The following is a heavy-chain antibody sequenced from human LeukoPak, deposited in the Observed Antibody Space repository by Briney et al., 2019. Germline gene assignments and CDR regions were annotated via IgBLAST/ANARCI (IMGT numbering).Heavy chain of an antibody. CDR2: IYYSGST. CDR1: GFTFSDYY. CDR3: ARGLYCSSTSCFYDY. V-gene: IGHV4-31*02. J-gene: IGHJ4*02. D-gene: IGHD2-2*01. Sequence: LRLSCAASGFTFSDYYMSWIRQHPGKGLEWIGYIYYSGSTYYNPSLKSRVTISVDTSKNQFSLKLSSVTAADTAVYYCARGLYCSSTSCFYDYWGQGTLVTVSS.